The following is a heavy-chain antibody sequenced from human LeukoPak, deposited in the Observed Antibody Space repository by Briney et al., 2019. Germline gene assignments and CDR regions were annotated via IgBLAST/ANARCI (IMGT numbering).Heavy chain of an antibody. D-gene: IGHD3-3*01. Sequence: ASVKVSCKASGYTFTGYYMHWVRQAPGQGLKWMGWINPNSGGTNYAQKHRGRVTMTTDTSTSTAYMELRSLRSDDTAVYYCARERSITIFGVDLTTGGHYYMDVWGKGTTVTVSS. CDR3: ARERSITIFGVDLTTGGHYYMDV. J-gene: IGHJ6*03. V-gene: IGHV1-2*02. CDR1: GYTFTGYY. CDR2: INPNSGGT.